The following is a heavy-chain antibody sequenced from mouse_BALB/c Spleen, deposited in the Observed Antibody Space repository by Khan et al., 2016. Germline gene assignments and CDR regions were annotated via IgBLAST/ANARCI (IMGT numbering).Heavy chain of an antibody. V-gene: IGHV1S137*01. Sequence: QIQLVPSGAELVRPGVSVKISCEGSGYTFTDYAMHWVKPSHAKNLEWIGVISTYYGDATYSQKFKGKATMTVDKSSSTAYMELARLTSEDSAIYYCAREEAYDCYSLFAYWGQGTLVT. CDR3: AREEAYDCYSLFAY. J-gene: IGHJ3*01. CDR1: GYTFTDYA. D-gene: IGHD2-3*01. CDR2: ISTYYGDA.